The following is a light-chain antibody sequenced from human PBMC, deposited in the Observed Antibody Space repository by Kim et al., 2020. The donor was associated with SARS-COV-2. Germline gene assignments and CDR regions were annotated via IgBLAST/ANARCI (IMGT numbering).Light chain of an antibody. V-gene: IGKV3-15*01. CDR3: QQYHDWPPT. J-gene: IGKJ1*01. CDR1: QNITSH. CDR2: ESS. Sequence: VSPGERATLSCRASQNITSHLAWYQQKPGQAPRLLIYESSTRATALPARFSGSESGTEFTLTISSLQSEDFAVYYCQQYHDWPPTFGQGTKVEIK.